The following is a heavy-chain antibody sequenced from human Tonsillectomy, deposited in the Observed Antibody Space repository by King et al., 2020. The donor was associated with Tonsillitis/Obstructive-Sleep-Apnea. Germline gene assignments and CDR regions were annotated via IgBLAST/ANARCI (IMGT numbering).Heavy chain of an antibody. V-gene: IGHV3-23*04. CDR3: AKGQGGGYYDTSVHSLDY. Sequence: VQLVESGGGFVQPGESLRLSCAASGFTFSSYAMSWVRQAPGKGLEWVSTISGSGGSTFYADSVKGRFTISRDNSKNTLYLQMNSLRADDTAVYYCAKGQGGGYYDTSVHSLDYWGKGTLVTVSS. CDR1: GFTFSSYA. J-gene: IGHJ4*02. D-gene: IGHD3-22*01. CDR2: ISGSGGST.